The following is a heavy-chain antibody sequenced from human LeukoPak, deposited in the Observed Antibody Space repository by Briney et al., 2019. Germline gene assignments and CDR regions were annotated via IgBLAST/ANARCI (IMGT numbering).Heavy chain of an antibody. CDR1: GASIRNSY. V-gene: IGHV4-59*01. Sequence: SETLSLTCTVSGASIRNSYWSWLRQPPGKGLEWIGYLYSTESTNYNPSLKSRVTMSGDTSKNQFSLKLTSVTAADTAVYYCARLSARRGYYYYGMDVWGQGTMVIVSS. CDR2: LYSTEST. J-gene: IGHJ6*02. D-gene: IGHD3-10*01. CDR3: ARLSARRGYYYYGMDV.